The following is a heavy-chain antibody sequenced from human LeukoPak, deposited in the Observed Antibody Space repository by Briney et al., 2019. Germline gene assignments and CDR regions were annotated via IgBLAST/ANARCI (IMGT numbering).Heavy chain of an antibody. CDR3: AADRQEGGSGSYWFDP. D-gene: IGHD3-10*01. J-gene: IGHJ5*02. Sequence: PSETLSLTCTVSDGSITTYYWSWIRQSTGKGLEWIGNVYYSGSTTYNPSLKNRVTISVDTSKNQFSLKLTSGTAADTAIYYCAADRQEGGSGSYWFDPWGQGTLVTVAS. CDR1: DGSITTYY. CDR2: VYYSGST. V-gene: IGHV4-59*03.